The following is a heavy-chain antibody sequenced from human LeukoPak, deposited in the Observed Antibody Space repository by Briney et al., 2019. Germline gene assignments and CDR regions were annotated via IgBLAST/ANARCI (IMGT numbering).Heavy chain of an antibody. Sequence: GGSLRLSCAASGFAFNTYSMNWVRQAPGKGLEWISYISSINSGEYYADSVKGRFFISRDNAKNSLSLQMNSLRVEDTAVYYCARERVEQQLVLRYSYYYMDVWGKGTTVTVSS. CDR2: ISSINSGE. V-gene: IGHV3-48*01. D-gene: IGHD6-13*01. CDR3: ARERVEQQLVLRYSYYYMDV. CDR1: GFAFNTYS. J-gene: IGHJ6*03.